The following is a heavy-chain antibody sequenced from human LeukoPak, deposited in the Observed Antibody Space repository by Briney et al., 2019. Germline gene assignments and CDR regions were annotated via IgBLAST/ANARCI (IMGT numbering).Heavy chain of an antibody. CDR1: GYTFTSYG. Sequence: ASVKVSCKASGYTFTSYGISWVRQAPGQGLEWMGWISAYNDNTNYAQKLQGRVTMTTDTSTSTAYMELRSLRSDDTAVYYCARVGDYYDSSGYPRRDYYYYGMDVWGQGTTVTVSS. CDR3: ARVGDYYDSSGYPRRDYYYYGMDV. J-gene: IGHJ6*02. V-gene: IGHV1-18*01. D-gene: IGHD3-22*01. CDR2: ISAYNDNT.